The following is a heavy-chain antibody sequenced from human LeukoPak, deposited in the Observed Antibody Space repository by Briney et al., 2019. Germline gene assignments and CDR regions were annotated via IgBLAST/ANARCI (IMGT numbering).Heavy chain of an antibody. CDR1: GGSISSYY. V-gene: IGHV4-4*07. CDR2: IYTSGST. Sequence: PSETLSLTCTVSGGSISSYYWSWIRQPAGKGLEWIGRIYTSGSTNYNPSLKSRVTISVDTSKNQFSLKLSSVTAADTAVYYCARGQLNLYYYYYYMDVWGKGTTVTVSS. D-gene: IGHD1-14*01. J-gene: IGHJ6*03. CDR3: ARGQLNLYYYYYYMDV.